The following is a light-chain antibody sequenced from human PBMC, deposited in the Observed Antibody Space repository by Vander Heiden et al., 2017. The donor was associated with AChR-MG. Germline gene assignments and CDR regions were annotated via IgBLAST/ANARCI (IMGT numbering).Light chain of an antibody. CDR2: DGS. Sequence: QSALTPPASVSGSPGQSITICCTGACPYLADSPFVSWYQPHPVRAPKLIIYDGSKRPSGVSSRFSGSKSGNAASLTISGVQADDEAEYYCASYSNSGAPFVLFGGGTKLTVL. V-gene: IGLV2-14*01. CDR3: ASYSNSGAPFVL. J-gene: IGLJ2*01. CDR1: CPYLADSPF.